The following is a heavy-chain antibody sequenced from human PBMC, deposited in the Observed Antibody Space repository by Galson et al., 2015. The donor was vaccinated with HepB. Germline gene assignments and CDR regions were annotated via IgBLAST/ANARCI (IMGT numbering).Heavy chain of an antibody. CDR1: GYSFTNNW. V-gene: IGHV5-10-1*01. D-gene: IGHD4-17*01. J-gene: IGHJ6*02. CDR3: ARGGTTVNTGSYYYYGLDV. CDR2: IDSTDSYT. Sequence: QSGAEVKRPGESPRIACKGSGYSFTNNWINWVRQMPGKGLEWMGRIDSTDSYTNYSPSFPGHVTMSTDKSIDTASLQCSSLKATDTAMYYCARGGTTVNTGSYYYYGLDVWGQGTTVTVSS.